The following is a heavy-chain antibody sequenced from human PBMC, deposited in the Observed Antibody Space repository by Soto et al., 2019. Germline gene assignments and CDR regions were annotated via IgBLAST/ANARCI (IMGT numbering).Heavy chain of an antibody. CDR2: IIPILGIA. D-gene: IGHD3-16*01. J-gene: IGHJ4*02. CDR3: ARGEVANDYILNYFDY. Sequence: QVQLVQSGAEVKKPGSSVKVSCKASGGTFSSYTISWVRQAPGQGLEWMGRIIPILGIANYAQKFQGRVTITADKSTSTAYMEVSSLRSEDTAVYYCARGEVANDYILNYFDYWGQGTLVTVSS. V-gene: IGHV1-69*02. CDR1: GGTFSSYT.